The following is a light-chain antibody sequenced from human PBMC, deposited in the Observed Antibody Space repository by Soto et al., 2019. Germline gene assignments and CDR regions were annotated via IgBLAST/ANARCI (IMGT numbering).Light chain of an antibody. CDR2: WAS. V-gene: IGKV4-1*01. CDR3: QQYYSAPVT. CDR1: QSVLYTSNSKNY. J-gene: IGKJ3*01. Sequence: DIVMTQSPDSLAVSLGEKATINCKSSQSVLYTSNSKNYLAWYQQALGQPPKLLIYWASTRESGVPDRFSGSGSGTDFILTITNLQSEDVAVYYCQQYYSAPVTFGPGTKVEIK.